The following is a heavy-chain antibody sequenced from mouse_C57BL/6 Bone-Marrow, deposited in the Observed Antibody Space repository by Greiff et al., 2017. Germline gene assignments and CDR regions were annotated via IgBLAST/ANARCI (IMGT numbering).Heavy chain of an antibody. CDR3: ARLLGRNFDY. CDR1: GYTFTSYW. CDR2: IDPSDSYT. D-gene: IGHD4-1*01. V-gene: IGHV1-69*01. J-gene: IGHJ2*01. Sequence: QVQLQQPGAELVMPGASVKLSCKASGYTFTSYWMHWVKQRPGQGLEWIGEIDPSDSYTNYNQKFKGKSTLTVDKSSSTADMQLSSLTSEDSAVYYGARLLGRNFDYWGQGTTLTVSS.